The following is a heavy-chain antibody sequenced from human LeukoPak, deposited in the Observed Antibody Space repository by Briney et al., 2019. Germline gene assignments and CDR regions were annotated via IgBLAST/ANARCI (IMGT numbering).Heavy chain of an antibody. D-gene: IGHD3-22*01. V-gene: IGHV4-59*01. CDR1: GGSISSYY. CDR2: IYYSGST. Sequence: PSETLSLTCTVSGGSISSYYWSWIRQPPGKGLEWIGYIYYSGSTNYNPSLKSRVTISVDTSKNQFSLKLSSVTAADTAVYYCARHNYYASSGYYSYYYYYYMDVWGKGTTVNISS. J-gene: IGHJ6*03. CDR3: ARHNYYASSGYYSYYYYYYMDV.